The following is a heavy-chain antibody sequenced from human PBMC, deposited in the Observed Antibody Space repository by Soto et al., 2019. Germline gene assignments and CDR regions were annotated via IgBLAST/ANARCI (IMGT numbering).Heavy chain of an antibody. V-gene: IGHV3-30*18. D-gene: IGHD5-18*01. J-gene: IGHJ4*02. Sequence: GSLRLSCAASGFTFSSYGMHWVRQAPGKGLEWVAVISYDGSNKYYADSVKGRFTISRDNTKNTLYLQMNSLRAEDTAVYYCAKDPTDSVYSLFYWGQGTLVTVSS. CDR1: GFTFSSYG. CDR3: AKDPTDSVYSLFY. CDR2: ISYDGSNK.